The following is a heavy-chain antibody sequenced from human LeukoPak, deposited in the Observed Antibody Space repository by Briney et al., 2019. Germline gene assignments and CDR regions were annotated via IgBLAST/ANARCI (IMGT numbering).Heavy chain of an antibody. V-gene: IGHV1-18*01. Sequence: ASVKVSCKASGYTFTSYGISWVRQAPGQGLEWMGWISAYNGNTNYAQKLQGRVTMTTDTSTSTAYMELRSLRSDDTAVYYCARQQDYGEPYYYYYYMDVWGKGTTVTVSS. CDR2: ISAYNGNT. J-gene: IGHJ6*03. CDR1: GYTFTSYG. D-gene: IGHD4-17*01. CDR3: ARQQDYGEPYYYYYYMDV.